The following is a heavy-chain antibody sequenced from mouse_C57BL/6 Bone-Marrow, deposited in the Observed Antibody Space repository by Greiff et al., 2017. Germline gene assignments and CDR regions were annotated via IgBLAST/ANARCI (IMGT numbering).Heavy chain of an antibody. CDR3: AGGGYYDFDY. Sequence: QVQLQQSGTELVKPGASVKLSCKASGYTFTSYWMHWVKQRPGQGLEWIGNIYPGNGGTNYNEKFKGKATLTVDKSSSTAYMQLSSLTSEDSAVYYCAGGGYYDFDYWGQGTTLTVSS. V-gene: IGHV1-53*01. CDR1: GYTFTSYW. CDR2: IYPGNGGT. J-gene: IGHJ2*01. D-gene: IGHD2-3*01.